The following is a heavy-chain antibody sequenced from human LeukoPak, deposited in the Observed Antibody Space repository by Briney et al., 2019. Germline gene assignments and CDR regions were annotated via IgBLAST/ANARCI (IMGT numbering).Heavy chain of an antibody. CDR1: GGSISSYY. V-gene: IGHV4-59*01. J-gene: IGHJ2*01. CDR2: IYYSGST. D-gene: IGHD3-22*01. CDR3: ARRGSSGPTPYWYFDL. Sequence: PSETLSLTCTVSGGSISSYYWSWIRQPPGKGLEWIGYIYYSGSTNYNPSLKSRVTISVDTSKNQFSLKLSSVTAADTAVYYCARRGSSGPTPYWYFDLWGRGTLVTVSS.